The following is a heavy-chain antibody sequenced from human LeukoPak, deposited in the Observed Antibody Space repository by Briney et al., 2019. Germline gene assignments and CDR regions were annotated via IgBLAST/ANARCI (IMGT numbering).Heavy chain of an antibody. J-gene: IGHJ6*02. CDR1: GYTFTSYG. CDR2: ISAYNGNT. V-gene: IGHV1-18*01. Sequence: ASVKVSCKASGYTFTSYGISWVRQAPGQGLEWMGWISAYNGNTNYAQKLQGRVTMTRNTSISTAYMELSSLRSEDTAVYYCARGSIPSYSSSWYIYYYYGMDVWGQGTTVTVSS. D-gene: IGHD6-13*01. CDR3: ARGSIPSYSSSWYIYYYYGMDV.